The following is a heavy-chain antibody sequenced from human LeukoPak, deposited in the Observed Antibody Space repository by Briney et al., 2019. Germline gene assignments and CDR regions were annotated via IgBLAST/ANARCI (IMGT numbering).Heavy chain of an antibody. Sequence: GGSLRLSCAASGFTLSSDAMSWVRQAPGKGLEWVSAISGSGGSTYYADSVKGRFTISRDNSKNTLYLQMNSLRAEDTAVYYCARTLFGKQPFTRFENTDYYYYMDVWGKGTTVTISS. V-gene: IGHV3-23*01. CDR3: ARTLFGKQPFTRFENTDYYYYMDV. CDR2: ISGSGGST. J-gene: IGHJ6*03. D-gene: IGHD1/OR15-1a*01. CDR1: GFTLSSDA.